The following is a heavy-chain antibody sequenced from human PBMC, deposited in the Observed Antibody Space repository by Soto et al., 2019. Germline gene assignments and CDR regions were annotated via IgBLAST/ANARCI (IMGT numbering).Heavy chain of an antibody. CDR2: INAGNGNT. CDR1: GYTFTSYA. V-gene: IGHV1-3*01. CDR3: ARDRQQINWFDP. Sequence: ASVKVSCKASGYTFTSYAMHWVRQAPGQRLEWMGWINAGNGNTKYSQKFQGRVTITRDTSASTAYMELSSLRSEDTAVYYCARDRQQINWFDPWGQGSLVTVSS. D-gene: IGHD6-13*01. J-gene: IGHJ5*02.